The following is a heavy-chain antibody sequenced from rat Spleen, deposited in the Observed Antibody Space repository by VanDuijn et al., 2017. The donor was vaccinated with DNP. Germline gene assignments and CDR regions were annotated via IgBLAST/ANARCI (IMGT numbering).Heavy chain of an antibody. CDR1: GFSFSKYG. CDR2: ISASGGST. J-gene: IGHJ2*01. D-gene: IGHD1-11*01. CDR3: TTDFERGY. Sequence: EVQLVESGGGLVQPGNSLKLSCVASGFSFSKYGMAWVRQAPTKGLEWVASISASGGSTSYRDSVKGRFTISRDNAKSTLYLQMDSLRSEDTATYYCTTDFERGYWGQGVMVTVSS. V-gene: IGHV5S23*01.